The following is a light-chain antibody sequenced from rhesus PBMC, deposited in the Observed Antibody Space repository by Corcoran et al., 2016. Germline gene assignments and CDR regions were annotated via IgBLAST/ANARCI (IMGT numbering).Light chain of an antibody. CDR2: FES. Sequence: DIQMTQSPSSLSASVGDRVTITCRASQGISSYLAWYQQKPGKAPKPLIYFESNLESGVPSRFSGIGSGTEFTLTISSLQPEDFATYYCQQYNSDPYSFGQGTKVEIK. J-gene: IGKJ2*01. V-gene: IGKV1-37*01. CDR1: QGISSY. CDR3: QQYNSDPYS.